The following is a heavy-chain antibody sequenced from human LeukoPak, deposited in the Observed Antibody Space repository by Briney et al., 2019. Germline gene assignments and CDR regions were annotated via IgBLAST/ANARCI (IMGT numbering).Heavy chain of an antibody. V-gene: IGHV1-46*01. CDR3: AVGGEVRYFDWFKYYYYYYGMDV. CDR2: INPSGGST. D-gene: IGHD3-9*01. Sequence: ASVKVSCKASGYTFTSYYMHWVRQAPGQGLEWMGIINPSGGSTSYAQKFQGRVTMTSDTSTSTVYMELSSLRSEDTAVYYCAVGGEVRYFDWFKYYYYYYGMDVWGQGTTVTVSS. CDR1: GYTFTSYY. J-gene: IGHJ6*02.